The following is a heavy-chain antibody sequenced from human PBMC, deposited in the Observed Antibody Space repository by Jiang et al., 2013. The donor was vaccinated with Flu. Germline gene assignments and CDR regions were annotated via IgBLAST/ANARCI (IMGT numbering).Heavy chain of an antibody. CDR1: GGTFSSYT. CDR3: ARGRGSGWSADYYYGMDV. Sequence: GAEVKKPGSSVKVSCKASGGTFSSYTISWVRQAPGQGLEWMGRIIPILGIANYAQKFQGRVTITADKSTSTAYMELSSLRSEDTAVYYCARGRGSGWSADYYYGMDVWGQGTTVTVSS. V-gene: IGHV1-69*02. D-gene: IGHD6-19*01. CDR2: IIPILGIA. J-gene: IGHJ6*02.